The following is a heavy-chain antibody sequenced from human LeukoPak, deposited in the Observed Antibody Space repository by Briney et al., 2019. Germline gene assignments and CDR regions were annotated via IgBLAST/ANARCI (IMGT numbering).Heavy chain of an antibody. V-gene: IGHV1-8*01. D-gene: IGHD2-15*01. J-gene: IGHJ4*02. Sequence: GASVKVSCKASGYTFTNSDINWVRQATGQGLEWMGWMNPNNGHTGYAQKFQGRVTITTDESTSTAYMELSSLRSEDTAVYYCASAFTRYCSGGSCYTEWGQGTLVTVSS. CDR2: MNPNNGHT. CDR3: ASAFTRYCSGGSCYTE. CDR1: GYTFTNSD.